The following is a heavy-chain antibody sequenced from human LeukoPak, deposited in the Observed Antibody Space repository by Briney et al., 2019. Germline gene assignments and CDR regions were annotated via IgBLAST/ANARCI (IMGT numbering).Heavy chain of an antibody. CDR1: GGSVSSGSYY. CDR3: ATGSTVTTSNWFDP. V-gene: IGHV4-61*01. D-gene: IGHD4-17*01. CDR2: IYYSGST. Sequence: SETLSLTCTVSGGSVSSGSYYWSWIRQPPGKGLEWIGYIYYSGSTNYNPSLKSRVTISVDTSKNQFSLKLSSVTAADTAVYYCATGSTVTTSNWFDPWGQGTLVTVYS. J-gene: IGHJ5*02.